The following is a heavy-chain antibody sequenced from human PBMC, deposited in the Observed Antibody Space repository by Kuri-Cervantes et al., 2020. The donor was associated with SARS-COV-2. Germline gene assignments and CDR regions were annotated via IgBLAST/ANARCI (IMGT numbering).Heavy chain of an antibody. CDR1: GFTFSSYS. V-gene: IGHV3-48*01. J-gene: IGHJ6*02. CDR3: ARDRKAKVDYDSSGYYSAYYYYYGMDV. Sequence: GGSLRLSCAASGFTFSSYSMNWVRQAPGKGLEWVSYISSSTIYYSDSVKGRFTIYRDNAKNSLYLQMNILRAEDTAVYYCARDRKAKVDYDSSGYYSAYYYYYGMDVWGQGTTVTVSS. CDR2: ISSSTI. D-gene: IGHD3-22*01.